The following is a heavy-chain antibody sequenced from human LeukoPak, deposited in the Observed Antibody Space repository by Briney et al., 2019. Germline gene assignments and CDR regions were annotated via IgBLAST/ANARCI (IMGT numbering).Heavy chain of an antibody. J-gene: IGHJ4*02. D-gene: IGHD3-10*01. V-gene: IGHV1-69*01. Sequence: ASVKVSCKSTGGSFNSYAISWVRQAPGQGLEWMGGIIVMFGTTNYAQKFQGRVTITADESTSTAHMELSSLRIDDTAVYYCAREGGVPGLYYFDYWGQGTPVTVSS. CDR2: IIVMFGTT. CDR1: GGSFNSYA. CDR3: AREGGVPGLYYFDY.